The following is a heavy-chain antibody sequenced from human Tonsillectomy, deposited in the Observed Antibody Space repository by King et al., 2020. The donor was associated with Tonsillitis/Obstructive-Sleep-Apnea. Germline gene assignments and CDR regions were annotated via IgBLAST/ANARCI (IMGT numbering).Heavy chain of an antibody. D-gene: IGHD2-2*01. CDR2: IDPSDSYT. CDR3: AGLAPEYCSSTSCYRYWYFDL. J-gene: IGHJ2*01. V-gene: IGHV5-10-1*01. CDR1: GYSFTNYW. Sequence: QLVQSGAEVKKPGESLRISCKGSGYSFTNYWISWVRQMPGKGLEWMGRIDPSDSYTNYSPSFQGHVSISADKSISTAYLQWSSLKASDTAMYYCAGLAPEYCSSTSCYRYWYFDLWGRGTLVTVSS.